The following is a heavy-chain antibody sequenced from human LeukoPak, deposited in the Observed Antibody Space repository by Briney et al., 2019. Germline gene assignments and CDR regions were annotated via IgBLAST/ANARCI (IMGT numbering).Heavy chain of an antibody. Sequence: QPGGSLRLSCAASGFTFSSQSMNWVRQAPGKGLEWVSYIKSSGDTIHYADSVKGRFTISRDNAKNSLYLQMNSLRVEDMAVYYCARGVGTSDCKGHAFDIWGQGTMVTVSS. CDR3: ARGVGTSDCKGHAFDI. D-gene: IGHD2/OR15-2a*01. CDR1: GFTFSSQS. CDR2: IKSSGDTI. V-gene: IGHV3-48*04. J-gene: IGHJ3*02.